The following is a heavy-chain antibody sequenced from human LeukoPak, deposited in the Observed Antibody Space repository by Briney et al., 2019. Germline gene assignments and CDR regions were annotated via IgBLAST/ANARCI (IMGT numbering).Heavy chain of an antibody. J-gene: IGHJ6*03. Sequence: GGSLRLSCAASGFTFSSYWMSWVRQAPGKGLEWVANIKQDGSEKYYVDSVKGRFTISRDNAKNSLYLQMNSLRAEDTAVHYCARAPGYSSSWYLLYYYYYYMDVWGKGTTVTVSS. CDR3: ARAPGYSSSWYLLYYYYYYMDV. CDR2: IKQDGSEK. D-gene: IGHD6-13*01. V-gene: IGHV3-7*01. CDR1: GFTFSSYW.